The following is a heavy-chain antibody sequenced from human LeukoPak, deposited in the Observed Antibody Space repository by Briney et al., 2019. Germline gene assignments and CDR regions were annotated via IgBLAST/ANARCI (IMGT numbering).Heavy chain of an antibody. CDR2: MNPNRGNT. CDR1: GYTFTSYD. Sequence: ASVKVSCKASGYTFTSYDINWVRQATGQGLEWMGWMNPNRGNTGYAQKFQGRVTMTRNTSISTAYMELSSLRSEDTAAYYCARRVRGVSRRPNFDYWGQGTLVTVSS. V-gene: IGHV1-8*01. J-gene: IGHJ4*02. D-gene: IGHD3-10*01. CDR3: ARRVRGVSRRPNFDY.